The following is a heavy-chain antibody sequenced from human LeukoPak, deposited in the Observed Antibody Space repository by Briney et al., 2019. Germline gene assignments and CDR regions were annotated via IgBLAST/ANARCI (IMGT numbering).Heavy chain of an antibody. CDR1: GFTFSSYA. J-gene: IGHJ6*02. CDR2: ISSNGGST. CDR3: ARRSGHHYDMDV. D-gene: IGHD2-15*01. Sequence: GGSLRLSCAASGFTFSSYAMHWVRQTPGKGLEYVSAISSNGGSTYYADSVKGRFTISRDNAKNSLYLQMNSLRAEDSAVYYCARRSGHHYDMDVWGQGTMVTVSS. V-gene: IGHV3-64*04.